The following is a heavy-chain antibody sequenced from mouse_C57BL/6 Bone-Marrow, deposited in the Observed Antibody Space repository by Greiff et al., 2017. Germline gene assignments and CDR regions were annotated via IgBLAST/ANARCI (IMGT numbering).Heavy chain of an antibody. V-gene: IGHV5-6*01. Sequence: EVKVVESGGDLVKPGGSLQLSCAASGFTFSSYGMSWVRQTPDKRLEWVATISGGGSYTYYPDSVMGRFTTSRANAKNTLYLQMSSLKSEDTAMYYCARQREDWRKTFFAYWGQGTLVTVSA. J-gene: IGHJ3*01. CDR3: ARQREDWRKTFFAY. CDR1: GFTFSSYG. CDR2: ISGGGSYT.